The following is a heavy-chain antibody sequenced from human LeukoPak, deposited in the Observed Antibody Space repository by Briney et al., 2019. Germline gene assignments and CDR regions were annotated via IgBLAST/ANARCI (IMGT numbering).Heavy chain of an antibody. J-gene: IGHJ3*02. D-gene: IGHD3-22*01. V-gene: IGHV3-7*04. CDR1: GFTFSKYW. CDR2: IKQDGSEK. CDR3: VRGDYHDGSGSYHDVFDI. Sequence: GGSLRLSCAASGFTFSKYWMSWVRQAPGKGLEWVANIKQDGSEKYYVDSVKARFTISKDNAKNSLYLQMNSLSAEDTAVYYCVRGDYHDGSGSYHDVFDIWGQGTMVTVSS.